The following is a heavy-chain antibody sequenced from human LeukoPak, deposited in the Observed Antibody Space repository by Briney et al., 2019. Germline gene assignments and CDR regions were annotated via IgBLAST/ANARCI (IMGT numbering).Heavy chain of an antibody. CDR1: GFTFSAYS. CDR2: ISYDGSNK. J-gene: IGHJ4*02. CDR3: ARDKSGDY. Sequence: GGSLRLSCAASGFTFSAYSMNWVRQAPGKGLEWVAVISYDGSNKYYADSVKGRFTISRDNSKNTLYLQMNSLRAEDTAVYYCARDKSGDYWGQGTLVTVSS. V-gene: IGHV3-30*03.